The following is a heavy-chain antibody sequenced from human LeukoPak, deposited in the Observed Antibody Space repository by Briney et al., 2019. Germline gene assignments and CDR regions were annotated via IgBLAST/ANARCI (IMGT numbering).Heavy chain of an antibody. CDR2: INHSGST. CDR3: ARDSYYYNSSGYYILDY. J-gene: IGHJ4*02. D-gene: IGHD3-22*01. V-gene: IGHV4-34*01. Sequence: SETLSLTCAVYGGSFSGYYWIWIRQPPGKGLEWIGEINHSGSTNYNPSLKSRVTISVDTSKNQFSLKLSSVTAADTAVYYCARDSYYYNSSGYYILDYWGQGTLVTVSS. CDR1: GGSFSGYY.